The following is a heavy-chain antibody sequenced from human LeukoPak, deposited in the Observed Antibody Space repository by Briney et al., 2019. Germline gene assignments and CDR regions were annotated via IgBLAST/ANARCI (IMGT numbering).Heavy chain of an antibody. CDR1: GFTFSSYG. CDR3: AKLWLGSYYGYFDY. D-gene: IGHD1-26*01. J-gene: IGHJ4*02. V-gene: IGHV3-30*18. Sequence: GGSLRLSCAASGFTFSSYGMHWVRQAPGKGLEWVAVISYDGSNKYYADSVKGRFTISRDNSKNTLYLQMNSLRAEDTAVYYCAKLWLGSYYGYFDYWGQGTLVTVSS. CDR2: ISYDGSNK.